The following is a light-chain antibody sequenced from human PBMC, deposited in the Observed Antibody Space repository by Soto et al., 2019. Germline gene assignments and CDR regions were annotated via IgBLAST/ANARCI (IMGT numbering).Light chain of an antibody. CDR3: CSYAGSSMFV. Sequence: QSALTQPASVSGSPGQSITISCTGISSDVGTYNLVSWYQHHPGKAPKLMISEVVKRPSGVSNRFSGSKSGNTASLTISGLQAEDEADYYCCSYAGSSMFVFGGRTQLTVL. CDR2: EVV. V-gene: IGLV2-23*02. J-gene: IGLJ2*01. CDR1: SSDVGTYNL.